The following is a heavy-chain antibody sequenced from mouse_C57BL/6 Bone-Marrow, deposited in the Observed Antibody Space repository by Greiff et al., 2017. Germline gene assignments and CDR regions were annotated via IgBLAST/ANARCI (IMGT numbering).Heavy chain of an antibody. V-gene: IGHV1-81*01. CDR2: IYPRSGNT. CDR3: AREDGSHYYYARDY. D-gene: IGHD1-1*01. CDR1: GYTFTSYG. Sequence: QVQLQQSGAELARPGASVKLSCKASGYTFTSYGISWVKQRTGPGLEWIGEIYPRSGNTYYNEKFKGKATLTADKSSSTAYMELRSLTYEDSAVYFGAREDGSHYYYARDYWGQGTSVTVSS. J-gene: IGHJ4*01.